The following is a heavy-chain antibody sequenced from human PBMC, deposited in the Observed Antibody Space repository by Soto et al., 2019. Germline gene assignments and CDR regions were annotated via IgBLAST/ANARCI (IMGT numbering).Heavy chain of an antibody. V-gene: IGHV1-3*01. D-gene: IGHD3-10*01. CDR2: INAGNGNT. Sequence: ASVKVSCKAFGYTFTSYNIHWLRQAPGQGLEWMGWINAGNGNTRSSRKFQGRVIITRDTSATTAYLEVDSLRSEDTAIYYCARVAPPGGSVPRFAPGGQGTLVTVSS. CDR3: ARVAPPGGSVPRFAP. J-gene: IGHJ5*02. CDR1: GYTFTSYN.